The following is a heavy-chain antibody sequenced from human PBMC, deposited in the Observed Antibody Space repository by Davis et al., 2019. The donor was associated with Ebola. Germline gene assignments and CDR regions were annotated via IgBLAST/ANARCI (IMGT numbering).Heavy chain of an antibody. J-gene: IGHJ4*02. CDR1: GFTFSSYS. V-gene: IGHV3-48*02. CDR2: ISSSSSTI. CDR3: ARGSLEWLLFDY. Sequence: GESLKISCAASGFTFSSYSMNWVRQAPGRGLEWGSYISSSSSTIYYADSVKGRFTISRDNAKNSLYLQMNSLRDEDTAVYYCARGSLEWLLFDYWGQRTLVTVSS. D-gene: IGHD3-3*01.